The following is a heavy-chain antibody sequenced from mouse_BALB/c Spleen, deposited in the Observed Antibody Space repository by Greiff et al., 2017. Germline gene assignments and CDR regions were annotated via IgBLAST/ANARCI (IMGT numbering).Heavy chain of an antibody. CDR2: IYPYNGGT. D-gene: IGHD2-14*01. CDR3: AKDYRYWFAY. J-gene: IGHJ3*01. Sequence: VQLKESGPELVKPGASVKISCKASGYTFTDYNMHWVKQSHGKSLEWIGYIYPYNGGTGYNQKFKSKATLTVDNSSSTAYMELRSLTSEDSAVYYCAKDYRYWFAYWGQGTLVTVSA. V-gene: IGHV1S29*02. CDR1: GYTFTDYN.